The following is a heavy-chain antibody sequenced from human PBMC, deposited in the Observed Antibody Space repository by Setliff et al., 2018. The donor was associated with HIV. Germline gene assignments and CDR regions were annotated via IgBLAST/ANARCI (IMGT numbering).Heavy chain of an antibody. Sequence: GSLRLSCAASGFTFSSYSMNWVRQAPGKGLEWIGYMFYSGASNYNPSLKSRVTMSVDTSNNHFSLKLTSVTAADTAVYYCARDRRLGDYEIWGPGTLVTVSS. V-gene: IGHV4-59*01. CDR1: GFTFSSYS. CDR3: ARDRRLGDYEI. J-gene: IGHJ3*02. D-gene: IGHD2-21*01. CDR2: MFYSGAS.